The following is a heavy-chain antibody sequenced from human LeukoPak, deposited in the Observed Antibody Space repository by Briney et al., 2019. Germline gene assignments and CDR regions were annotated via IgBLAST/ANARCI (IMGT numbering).Heavy chain of an antibody. CDR2: ISGSGGTT. CDR3: ATAAGADFFDY. Sequence: GGSLRLSCAASGFSFRSYAMSWVGQAPGMGLEWVSAISGSGGTTDYADSVKGRFTISRDNSKNTLYLQMNSLRAEDTAVYYCATAAGADFFDYWGQGTLVTVSS. D-gene: IGHD3-3*01. V-gene: IGHV3-23*01. J-gene: IGHJ4*02. CDR1: GFSFRSYA.